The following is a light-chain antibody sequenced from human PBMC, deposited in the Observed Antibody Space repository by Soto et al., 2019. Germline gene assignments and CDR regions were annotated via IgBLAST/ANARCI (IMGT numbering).Light chain of an antibody. Sequence: EIVLTQSPGTLSLSPGERATLSCRASQSISSTFLAWYRHKPGQAPRVLIYGTSRRASGIPDRFSGGGSGTEFTLTISRLEPEDFAVYYCQQYDSSWTFGQGTKVEVK. J-gene: IGKJ1*01. V-gene: IGKV3-20*01. CDR1: QSISSTF. CDR3: QQYDSSWT. CDR2: GTS.